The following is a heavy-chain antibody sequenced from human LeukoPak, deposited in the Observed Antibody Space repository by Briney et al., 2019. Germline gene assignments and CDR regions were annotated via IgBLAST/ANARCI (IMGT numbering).Heavy chain of an antibody. V-gene: IGHV3-21*01. CDR3: ARGQGLQLKSGSDY. J-gene: IGHJ4*02. D-gene: IGHD5-24*01. CDR1: GFTFSSHW. Sequence: PGGSLRLSCAASGFTFSSHWMSWVRQAPGKGLEWVSSISSSSNYIYYADSVKGRFTISRDNAKNSLFLQMNSPRAEDTAVYYCARGQGLQLKSGSDYWGQGTLVTVSS. CDR2: ISSSSNYI.